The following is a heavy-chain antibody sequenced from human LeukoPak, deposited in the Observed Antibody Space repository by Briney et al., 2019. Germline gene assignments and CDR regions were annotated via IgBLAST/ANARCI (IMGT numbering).Heavy chain of an antibody. CDR1: GGSISSYY. J-gene: IGHJ5*02. Sequence: PSETLSLTCTVSGGSISSYYWSWIRQSPGKGLEWIGSIYYTGSTIYNPSLQSRVTISLDMSKSQFSLSLSSVTAADTAVYYCARSSSSGWGFRFDPWGQGTLVTVSS. CDR3: ARSSSSGWGFRFDP. D-gene: IGHD6-19*01. V-gene: IGHV4-59*01. CDR2: IYYTGST.